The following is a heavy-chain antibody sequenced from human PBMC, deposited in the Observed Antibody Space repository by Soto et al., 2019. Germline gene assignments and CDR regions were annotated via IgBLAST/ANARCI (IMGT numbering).Heavy chain of an antibody. Sequence: GGSVKLSCAASGFAFSTYAMPWARQAPGRGLEWVAVIWHAGSNTKYADLEKGRFTVSKEDWESPLYLQMDTLTAQDPAVYYCARYHWSILSSGCDCPSMDYWGQGTRVTVSS. V-gene: IGHV3-33*08. J-gene: IGHJ4*02. CDR1: GFAFSTYA. D-gene: IGHD2-21*02. CDR3: ARYHWSILSSGCDCPSMDY. CDR2: IWHAGSNT.